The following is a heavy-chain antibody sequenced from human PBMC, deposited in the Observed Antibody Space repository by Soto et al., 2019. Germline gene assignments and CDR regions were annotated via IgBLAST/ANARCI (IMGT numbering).Heavy chain of an antibody. CDR3: ARLNYYFHH. Sequence: QVHLQESGPGLVKPSETLSLTCSVSGDSITAYYWSWIRQPPGKALEWIGYIYQAGNTNYNPSLRGRVTMSVETSRNRFSLPLKSVTAADKAIYYCARLNYYFHHWGQGTLVTVSS. D-gene: IGHD1-20*01. J-gene: IGHJ4*02. CDR1: GDSITAYY. V-gene: IGHV4-59*08. CDR2: IYQAGNT.